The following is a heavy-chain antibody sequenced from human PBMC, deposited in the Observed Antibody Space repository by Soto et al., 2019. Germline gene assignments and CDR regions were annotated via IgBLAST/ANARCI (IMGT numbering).Heavy chain of an antibody. J-gene: IGHJ6*02. CDR1: GDSVSSNSAA. D-gene: IGHD2-8*02. Sequence: PSQTLSLTCAISGDSVSSNSAAWNWIRQSPSRGLEWLRRTYYRSKWYNDYAVSVKSRITINPDTSKNQFSLQLNSVTPEDTAVYYCARDFGGSGLNWAPGGYGMDVWGQGTTVTVSS. CDR3: ARDFGGSGLNWAPGGYGMDV. V-gene: IGHV6-1*01. CDR2: TYYRSKWYN.